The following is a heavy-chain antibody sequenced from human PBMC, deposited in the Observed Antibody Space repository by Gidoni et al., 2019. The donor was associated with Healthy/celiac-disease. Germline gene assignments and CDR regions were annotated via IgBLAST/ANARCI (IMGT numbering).Heavy chain of an antibody. CDR3: ARLLLWFGELLGRDDY. D-gene: IGHD3-10*01. Sequence: STYYNPSLKSRVTISVDTSKNQFSLKLSSVTAADTAVYYCARLLLWFGELLGRDDYWGQGTLVTVSS. J-gene: IGHJ4*02. V-gene: IGHV4-39*01. CDR2: ST.